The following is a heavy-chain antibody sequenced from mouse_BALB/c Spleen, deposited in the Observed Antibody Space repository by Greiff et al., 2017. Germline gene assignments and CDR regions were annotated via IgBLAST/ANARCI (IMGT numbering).Heavy chain of an antibody. CDR2: ISYDGSN. J-gene: IGHJ2*01. V-gene: IGHV3-6*02. Sequence: DVKLQESGPGLVKPSQSLSLTCSVTGYSITSGYYWNWIRQFPGNKLEWMGYISYDGSNNYNPSLKNRISITRDTSKNQFFLKLNSVTTEDTATYYCARDPGFDYWGQGTTLTVSS. CDR1: GYSITSGYY. CDR3: ARDPGFDY.